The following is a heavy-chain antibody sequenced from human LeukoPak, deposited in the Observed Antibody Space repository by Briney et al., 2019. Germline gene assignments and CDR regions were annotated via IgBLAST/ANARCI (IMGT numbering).Heavy chain of an antibody. V-gene: IGHV3-30-3*01. D-gene: IGHD6-13*01. CDR1: GFTFSSYA. CDR2: ISYDGSDK. Sequence: HPGGSLRLSCAASGFTFSSYAMHWVRQAPGKGLEWVAVISYDGSDKYYADSVKGRFTISRDNSKNTLYLQMNSLRAEDTAVYYCARDPQQLYYFDYWGQGTLVTVSS. J-gene: IGHJ4*02. CDR3: ARDPQQLYYFDY.